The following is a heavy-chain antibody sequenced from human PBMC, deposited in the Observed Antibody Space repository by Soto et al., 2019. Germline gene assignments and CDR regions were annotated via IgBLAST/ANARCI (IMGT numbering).Heavy chain of an antibody. Sequence: PGGSLRLSCTASGFTFGDYAMSWFRQAPGKGLEWVGFIRSKAYGGTTEYAASVKGRFTISRDDSKSIAYLQMNSLKTEDTAVYYCTRETGYSSSWSKDQTFDYWGQGTLVTVSS. CDR3: TRETGYSSSWSKDQTFDY. CDR2: IRSKAYGGTT. CDR1: GFTFGDYA. V-gene: IGHV3-49*03. J-gene: IGHJ4*02. D-gene: IGHD6-13*01.